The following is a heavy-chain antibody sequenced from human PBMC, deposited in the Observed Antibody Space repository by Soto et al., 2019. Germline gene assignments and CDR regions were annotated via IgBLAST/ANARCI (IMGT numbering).Heavy chain of an antibody. Sequence: QVQLVESGGGVVQPGRSLTLSCAASGFTFSDYAMHWVRQAPGKGLEWVAVISYDGGNKWYADSVKGRFTISRDSSKSTLYLQMNSLRGEDTAIYYCAKDLSTSSWFDACGQGTLVTVSS. CDR2: ISYDGGNK. CDR3: AKDLSTSSWFDA. J-gene: IGHJ5*02. CDR1: GFTFSDYA. D-gene: IGHD2-2*01. V-gene: IGHV3-30*18.